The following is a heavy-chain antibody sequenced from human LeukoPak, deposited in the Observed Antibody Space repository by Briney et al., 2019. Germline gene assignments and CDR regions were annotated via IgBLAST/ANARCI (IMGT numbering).Heavy chain of an antibody. V-gene: IGHV1-69*13. CDR1: GGTFSSYA. D-gene: IGHD2-2*01. CDR3: ARSFPNIVVVPAAPSPKSDP. J-gene: IGHJ5*02. CDR2: IIPIFGTA. Sequence: SVKVSCKASGGTFSSYAISWVRQAPGQGLEWMGGIIPIFGTANYAQKFQGRVTITADESTSTAYMELSSLRSEDTAVYYCARSFPNIVVVPAAPSPKSDPWGQGTLVTVSS.